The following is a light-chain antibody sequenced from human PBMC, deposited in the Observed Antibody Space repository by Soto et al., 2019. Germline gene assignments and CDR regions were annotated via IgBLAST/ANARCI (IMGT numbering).Light chain of an antibody. CDR1: QNIGTY. J-gene: IGKJ4*01. V-gene: IGKV3-15*01. Sequence: EFVLTQSPGTLSLPPGERATLSCRASQNIGTYLAWYQHKPGQAPSVLIFGASTRATGVPARFSGSRSGTEFTLTINSLQSEDFAVYYCQPYNNWPPTFGGGTKVDIK. CDR3: QPYNNWPPT. CDR2: GAS.